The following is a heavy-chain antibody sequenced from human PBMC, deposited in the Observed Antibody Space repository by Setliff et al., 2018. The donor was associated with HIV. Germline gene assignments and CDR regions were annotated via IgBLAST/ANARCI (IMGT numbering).Heavy chain of an antibody. D-gene: IGHD5-18*01. CDR3: AKGGYGGAYYVAGY. CDR2: MYKGGKT. Sequence: GGSLRLSCEASGFSVTDTYMGWVRQAPGKGLEWVTVMYKGGKTYYADFVKGRFTITRDDSKNTVSLQMTNLGTGDTATYYCAKGGYGGAYYVAGYWGQGTLVTVSS. V-gene: IGHV3-66*02. CDR1: GFSVTDTY. J-gene: IGHJ4*02.